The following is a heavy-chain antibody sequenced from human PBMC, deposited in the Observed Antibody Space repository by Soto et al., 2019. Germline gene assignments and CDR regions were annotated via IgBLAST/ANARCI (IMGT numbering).Heavy chain of an antibody. CDR2: IWYDGSNK. CDR1: GFTFRSYG. CDR3: AREGCSGGSCYATAYFDY. D-gene: IGHD2-15*01. J-gene: IGHJ4*02. Sequence: GGSLRLSCAASGFTFRSYGMHWVRQAPGKGLEWVAVIWYDGSNKYYADSVKGRFTISRDNSKNTLYLQMNSLRAEDTAVYYCAREGCSGGSCYATAYFDYWGQGTLVTVSS. V-gene: IGHV3-33*01.